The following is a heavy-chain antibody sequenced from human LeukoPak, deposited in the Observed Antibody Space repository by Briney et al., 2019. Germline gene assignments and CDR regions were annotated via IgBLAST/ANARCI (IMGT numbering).Heavy chain of an antibody. CDR3: ARDLRVWGNYPSGMDV. D-gene: IGHD3-16*02. J-gene: IGHJ6*04. V-gene: IGHV3-33*01. Sequence: GRSLRLSCAASRFTFSSYAMHWVRQAPGKGLEWVAVIWYDGSNKYYADSVEGRFTISRDNSKNTLYLQMNSLRAEDTAVYYCARDLRVWGNYPSGMDVWGKGTTVTVSS. CDR1: RFTFSSYA. CDR2: IWYDGSNK.